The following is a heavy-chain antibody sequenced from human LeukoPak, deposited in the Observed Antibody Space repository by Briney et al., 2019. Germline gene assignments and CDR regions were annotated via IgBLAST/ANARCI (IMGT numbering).Heavy chain of an antibody. J-gene: IGHJ6*02. Sequence: GGSLRLSCTASQFTFSSYWMNWVRQAPGKGLEWVANINQDGREKNYVDSVKGRFTISRDNSKNSLYLQMNSLRTEDTALYYCAKVGSSSWRGIYYYYGMDVWGQGTTVTVSS. V-gene: IGHV3-7*05. CDR3: AKVGSSSWRGIYYYYGMDV. CDR2: INQDGREK. CDR1: QFTFSSYW. D-gene: IGHD6-13*01.